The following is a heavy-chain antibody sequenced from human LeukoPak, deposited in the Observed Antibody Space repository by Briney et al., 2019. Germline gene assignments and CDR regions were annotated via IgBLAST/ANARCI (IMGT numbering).Heavy chain of an antibody. CDR3: ARIYSGYVD. Sequence: GGSLRLSCAASGFIFRSYSMNWVRQAPGQGLEWVSYISSSSNAIYYADSVKGRFTISRDNAKNSLYLQMNSLSDEDTAVYYCARIYSGYVDWGQGTLVTVSS. J-gene: IGHJ4*02. CDR2: ISSSSNAI. D-gene: IGHD5-12*01. V-gene: IGHV3-48*02. CDR1: GFIFRSYS.